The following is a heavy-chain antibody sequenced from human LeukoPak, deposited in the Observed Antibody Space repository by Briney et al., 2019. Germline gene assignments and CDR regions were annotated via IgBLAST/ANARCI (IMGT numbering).Heavy chain of an antibody. CDR3: ANGGFELDY. V-gene: IGHV3-30*18. J-gene: IGHJ4*02. D-gene: IGHD3-10*01. Sequence: GGSLRLSCAASGFTFSSYGMHWVRQAPGKGLEWVAVISYDGSNKYYADSVKGRFTISRDNSKNTLYLQMNSLRAEDTAVYYCANGGFELDYWGQGTLVTVSS. CDR1: GFTFSSYG. CDR2: ISYDGSNK.